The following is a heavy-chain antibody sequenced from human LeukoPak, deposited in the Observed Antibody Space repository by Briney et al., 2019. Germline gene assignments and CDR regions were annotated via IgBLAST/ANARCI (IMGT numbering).Heavy chain of an antibody. J-gene: IGHJ4*02. D-gene: IGHD1-1*01. CDR3: ARGNWIFDY. V-gene: IGHV4-34*01. Sequence: TSETLSLTCAVYGGSFSSYYWSWIRQPPGKGLEWIGEINHSGSAKYNPSLKSRVTILVDTSKNQISLKLNSVTAADTAVYYCARGNWIFDYWGQGTLVTVSS. CDR1: GGSFSSYY. CDR2: INHSGSA.